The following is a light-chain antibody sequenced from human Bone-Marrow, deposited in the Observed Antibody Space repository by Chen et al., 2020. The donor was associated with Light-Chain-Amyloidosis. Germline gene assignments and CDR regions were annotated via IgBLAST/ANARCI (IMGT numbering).Light chain of an antibody. CDR3: QQYYSSPWT. CDR2: WAS. J-gene: IGKJ1*01. V-gene: IGKV4-1*01. Sequence: DIVMTQSPDSLAVSLGERATINCKSSQSVFHSSNNKNYLAWYQQKPGQPPRLLSYWASTRESGVPDRCGGSGSVKDFALNISSLQAEDVAVYYCQQYYSSPWTFGQGTKVEIK. CDR1: QSVFHSSNNKNY.